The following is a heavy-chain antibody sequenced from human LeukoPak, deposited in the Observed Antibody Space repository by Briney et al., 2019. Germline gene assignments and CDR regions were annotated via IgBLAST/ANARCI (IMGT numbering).Heavy chain of an antibody. CDR1: GXSISSGGYY. D-gene: IGHD3-22*01. CDR2: IYYSGST. Sequence: PSETLSLTCTVSGXSISSGGYYWSWIRQHPGKGLEWIGYIYYSGSTYYNPSLKSRVTISVDTSKNQFSLKLSSVTAADTAVYYCARVLYVYYDSSGYLFDYWGQGTLVTVSS. J-gene: IGHJ4*02. V-gene: IGHV4-31*03. CDR3: ARVLYVYYDSSGYLFDY.